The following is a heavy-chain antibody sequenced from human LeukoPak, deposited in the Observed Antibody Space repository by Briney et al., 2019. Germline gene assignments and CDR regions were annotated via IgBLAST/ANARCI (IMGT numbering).Heavy chain of an antibody. J-gene: IGHJ6*03. CDR1: GFTFSSYS. CDR2: ISSSSSTI. D-gene: IGHD3-10*01. Sequence: GGSLRLSCAASGFTFSSYSMNWVRQAPGKGLEWVSYISSSSSTIYYADSVKGRFTISRDNAKNSLYLQMNSLRAEDTAVYYCARVDWELRMVRGVNYYYYYMDVWGKGTTVTVSS. CDR3: ARVDWELRMVRGVNYYYYYMDV. V-gene: IGHV3-48*04.